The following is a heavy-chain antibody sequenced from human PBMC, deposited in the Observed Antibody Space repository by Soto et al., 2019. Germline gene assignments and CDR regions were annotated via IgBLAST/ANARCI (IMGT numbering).Heavy chain of an antibody. D-gene: IGHD2-2*02. CDR3: ARSYCSSTSCYTRSGWFGYYYYGMDV. J-gene: IGHJ6*02. Sequence: PGCSLRLSCAASGFTFSSYSMNWVRQAPGKGLEWVSCISSSSSYIYYADSVKGRFTISRDNAKNSLYLQMNSLRAEDTAMYYCARSYCSSTSCYTRSGWFGYYYYGMDVWGQGTTVTVSS. CDR1: GFTFSSYS. V-gene: IGHV3-21*01. CDR2: ISSSSSYI.